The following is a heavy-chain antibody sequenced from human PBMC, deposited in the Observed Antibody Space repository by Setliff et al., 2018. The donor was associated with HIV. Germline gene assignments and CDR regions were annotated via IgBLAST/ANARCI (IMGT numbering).Heavy chain of an antibody. Sequence: ASVKVSCKTSAYTFNSYYMHWIRQAPGQGLEWMGLIGPSGSSTTYAQNFQGRVTMSRDTSTYTVYMELSSLRSEDTAVYYCARDHIAARSVDYWGQGTLVTVSS. D-gene: IGHD6-6*01. CDR2: IGPSGSST. CDR1: AYTFNSYY. J-gene: IGHJ4*02. V-gene: IGHV1-46*02. CDR3: ARDHIAARSVDY.